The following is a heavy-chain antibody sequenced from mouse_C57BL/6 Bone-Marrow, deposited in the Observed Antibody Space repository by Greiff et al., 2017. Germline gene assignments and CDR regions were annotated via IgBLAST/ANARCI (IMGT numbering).Heavy chain of an antibody. Sequence: QVHVKQSGAELARPGASVKMSCKASGYTFTSYTMHWVKQRPGQGLEWIGYINPSSGYTKYNQKFKDKATLTADKSSSPAYMQLSSLTSEDSAVYYCAGLYLDYFDYWGQGTTLTVSS. V-gene: IGHV1-4*01. D-gene: IGHD5-1-1*01. J-gene: IGHJ2*01. CDR1: GYTFTSYT. CDR3: AGLYLDYFDY. CDR2: INPSSGYT.